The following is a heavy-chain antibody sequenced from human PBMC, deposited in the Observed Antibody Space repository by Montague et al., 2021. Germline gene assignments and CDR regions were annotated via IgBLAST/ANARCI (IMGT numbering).Heavy chain of an antibody. Sequence: SLRLSCAASGFTFSLYAMSWVRQAPGKGLEWVSRINGFGTNTYYADSVKGRFTISRDNSKNTLDLQMNSLRAEDTAVYYCAKDSVSSWAAPYYHYMDVWGKGTTVTVSS. D-gene: IGHD6-13*01. V-gene: IGHV3-23*01. CDR2: INGFGTNT. J-gene: IGHJ6*03. CDR1: GFTFSLYA. CDR3: AKDSVSSWAAPYYHYMDV.